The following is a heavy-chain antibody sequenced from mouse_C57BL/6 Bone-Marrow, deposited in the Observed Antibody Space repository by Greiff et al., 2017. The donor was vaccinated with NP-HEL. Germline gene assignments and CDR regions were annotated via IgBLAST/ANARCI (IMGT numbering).Heavy chain of an antibody. V-gene: IGHV5-6*01. CDR3: ARPLTGYAMDY. J-gene: IGHJ4*01. CDR1: GFTFSSYG. D-gene: IGHD4-1*01. Sequence: EVQGVESGGDLVKPGGSLKLSCAASGFTFSSYGMSWVRQTPDKRLEWVATISSGGSYTYYPDSVKGRFTISRDTAKNTLYLQMSSLKSEDTAMYYCARPLTGYAMDYWGKGTSVTVSS. CDR2: ISSGGSYT.